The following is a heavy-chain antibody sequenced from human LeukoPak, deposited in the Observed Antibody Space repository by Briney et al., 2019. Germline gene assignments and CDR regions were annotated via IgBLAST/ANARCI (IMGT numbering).Heavy chain of an antibody. J-gene: IGHJ5*02. CDR3: AREGGCCSSTSCLNWFDP. V-gene: IGHV1-2*02. CDR2: INPNSGGT. D-gene: IGHD2-2*01. CDR1: GYTFTGYY. Sequence: VASVKVSCKASGYTFTGYYMHWVRQAPGQGLEWMGWINPNSGGTNYAQKFQGRVTMTRDTSISTAYMELSRLRSDDTAVYYCAREGGCCSSTSCLNWFDPWGQGTLVTVSS.